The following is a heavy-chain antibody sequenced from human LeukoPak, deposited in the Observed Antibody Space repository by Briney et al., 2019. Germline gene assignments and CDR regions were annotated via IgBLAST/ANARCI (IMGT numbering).Heavy chain of an antibody. CDR1: GGSISSGSHY. CDR2: IYYSGNS. D-gene: IGHD3-10*01. J-gene: IGHJ4*02. Sequence: SETLSLTCTVSGGSISSGSHYWGWIRQPPGKELEWIGNIYYSGNSYYNPSLKSRVTISVDASKNQFSLNLSSVTAADTAVYYCARLSYGSGSHYNFYFDFWGQGTLVTVSA. V-gene: IGHV4-39*01. CDR3: ARLSYGSGSHYNFYFDF.